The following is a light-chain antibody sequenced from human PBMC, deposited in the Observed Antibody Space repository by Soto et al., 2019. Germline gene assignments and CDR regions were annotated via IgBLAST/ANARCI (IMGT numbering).Light chain of an antibody. CDR2: GAS. CDR1: QSVSSSY. CDR3: QHYGGSQGT. V-gene: IGKV3-20*01. J-gene: IGKJ1*01. Sequence: EIVMTQSPATLSVSPGERATPSCRASQSVSSSYLAWYQQKPGQAPRLLIYGASNRATGIPDRFSGSGSGTDFTLTFSRLDPEDFAVYYCQHYGGSQGTFGQGTKVDIK.